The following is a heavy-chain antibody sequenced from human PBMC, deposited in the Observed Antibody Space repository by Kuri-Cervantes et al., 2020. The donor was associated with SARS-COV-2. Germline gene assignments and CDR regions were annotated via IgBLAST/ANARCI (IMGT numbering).Heavy chain of an antibody. D-gene: IGHD2-2*01. Sequence: SETLSLTCTVSGGAISSGGYYWSWIRQHPGKGLEWIGYIYYTGNTYYNPFLKSRVTISVDTSKNQFSLRLRFVTAADTAVYYCARVGYQLLLGIDYWGQGTLVTVSS. CDR3: ARVGYQLLLGIDY. J-gene: IGHJ4*02. CDR1: GGAISSGGYY. CDR2: IYYTGNT. V-gene: IGHV4-31*03.